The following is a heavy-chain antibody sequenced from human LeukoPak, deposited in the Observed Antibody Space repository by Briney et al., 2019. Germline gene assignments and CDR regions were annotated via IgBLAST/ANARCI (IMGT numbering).Heavy chain of an antibody. J-gene: IGHJ4*02. V-gene: IGHV4-34*01. CDR1: GGSFSGYY. CDR3: ARHPFPGDSRGYYYARAGGY. CDR2: MNHSGST. D-gene: IGHD3-22*01. Sequence: SETLSLTCAVYGGSFSGYYWSWIRQPPGKGLEWIGEMNHSGSTNYNPSLKSRVTMSVETSKTPFSLTLSPVTPADTAVYYCARHPFPGDSRGYYYARAGGYWGQGTLVTVSS.